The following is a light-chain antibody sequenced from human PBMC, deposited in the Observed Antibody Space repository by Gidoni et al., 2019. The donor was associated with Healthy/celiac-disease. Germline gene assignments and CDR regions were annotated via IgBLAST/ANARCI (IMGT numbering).Light chain of an antibody. Sequence: SYALTQPPSVSVSTGQTASIPVSGDKLGDKYACWYPQKPGQSPVLVIYQDSKRPSWIPERFSGSNSGNTASLTISGTQAMDEADYDCQAWDSSTAVVFGGWTKLTVL. CDR3: QAWDSSTAVV. CDR1: KLGDKY. CDR2: QDS. J-gene: IGLJ2*01. V-gene: IGLV3-1*01.